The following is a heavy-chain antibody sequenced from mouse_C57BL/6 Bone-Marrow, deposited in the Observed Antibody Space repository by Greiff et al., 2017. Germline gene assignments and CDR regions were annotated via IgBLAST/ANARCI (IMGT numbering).Heavy chain of an antibody. D-gene: IGHD1-1*01. J-gene: IGHJ2*01. CDR3: ARGDYYGSSYLDY. Sequence: QVQLQQPGAELVKPGASVKLSCKASGYTFTSYWMQWVKQRPGHGLEWIGEIDPSDSYTNYNQKFKGKATLTVDTSSSTAYMQLSSLTSEDSAVYYCARGDYYGSSYLDYWGQGTTLTVSS. V-gene: IGHV1-50*01. CDR1: GYTFTSYW. CDR2: IDPSDSYT.